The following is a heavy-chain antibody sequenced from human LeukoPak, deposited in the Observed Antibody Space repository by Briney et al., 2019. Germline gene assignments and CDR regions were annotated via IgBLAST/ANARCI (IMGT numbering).Heavy chain of an antibody. D-gene: IGHD2-15*01. CDR2: IYYSGST. Sequence: SETLSLTCTVSGGSISSGGYYWSWIRQHPGKGLEWIGYIYYSGSTYYNPSLKSRVTISVDTSKDQFSLKLSSVTAADTAVYYCARGLRIPSYYFDYWGQGTLATVSS. J-gene: IGHJ4*02. CDR3: ARGLRIPSYYFDY. V-gene: IGHV4-31*03. CDR1: GGSISSGGYY.